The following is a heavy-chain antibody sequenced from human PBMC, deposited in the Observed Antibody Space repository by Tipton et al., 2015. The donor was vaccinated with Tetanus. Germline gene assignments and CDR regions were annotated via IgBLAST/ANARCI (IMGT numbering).Heavy chain of an antibody. D-gene: IGHD3-16*02. J-gene: IGHJ4*02. CDR1: GGSFSGYY. CDR2: INHSGST. CDR3: ARHDLRLGELSLLSPFDY. V-gene: IGHV4-34*01. Sequence: TLSLTCAVYGGSFSGYYWSWIRQPPGKGLEWIGEINHSGSTNYNPSLKSRVTISVDTSKNQFSLKVSSVTAADTAVYYCARHDLRLGELSLLSPFDYWGQGTLVTVSS.